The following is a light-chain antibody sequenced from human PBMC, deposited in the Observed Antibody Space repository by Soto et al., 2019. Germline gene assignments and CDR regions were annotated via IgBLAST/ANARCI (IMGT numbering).Light chain of an antibody. V-gene: IGKV3-11*01. CDR2: DAS. J-gene: IGKJ1*01. CDR1: QSVSSY. CDR3: QPRSNCPWT. Sequence: EIVLTQSPATLSLSPGERATLSCRASQSVSSYLAWYKQKPCQAPRLLIYDASNRATGIPDRFSGSGSGTDFTLTISSLEPEDFAVSYCQPRSNCPWTFGQGTKVDIK.